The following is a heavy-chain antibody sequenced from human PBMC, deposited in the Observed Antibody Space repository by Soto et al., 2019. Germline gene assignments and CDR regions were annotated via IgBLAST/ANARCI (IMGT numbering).Heavy chain of an antibody. CDR3: ARVYYDILSAPYYFDY. J-gene: IGHJ4*02. Sequence: ASETLSLTCTVSGGSISSYYWSWIRQPPGKGLEWIGYIYYSGSTNYNPSLKSRVTISVDTSKNQFSLKLSSVTAADTAVYYCARVYYDILSAPYYFDYWGQGTLVTVSS. CDR1: GGSISSYY. CDR2: IYYSGST. D-gene: IGHD3-9*01. V-gene: IGHV4-59*01.